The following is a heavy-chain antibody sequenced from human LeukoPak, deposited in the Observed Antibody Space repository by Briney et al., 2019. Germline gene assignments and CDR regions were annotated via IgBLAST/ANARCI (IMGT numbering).Heavy chain of an antibody. CDR2: ISAYNGNT. V-gene: IGHV1-18*01. Sequence: APVKVSCKASGYTFTSYGISWVRQAPGQGLEWMGWISAYNGNTNYAQKLQGRVTMTTDTSTSTAYMELRSLRSDDTAVYYCARAKRDGYSYGYRLDYWGQGTLVTVSS. J-gene: IGHJ4*02. CDR3: ARAKRDGYSYGYRLDY. D-gene: IGHD5-18*01. CDR1: GYTFTSYG.